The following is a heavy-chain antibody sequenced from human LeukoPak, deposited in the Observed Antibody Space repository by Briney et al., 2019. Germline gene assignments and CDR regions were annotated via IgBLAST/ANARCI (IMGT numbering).Heavy chain of an antibody. D-gene: IGHD6-13*01. CDR1: GFTFSDYY. V-gene: IGHV3-11*01. J-gene: IGHJ4*02. CDR2: ISSSGNTI. CDR3: ARPRYSSSWQIFDY. Sequence: GGSLRLSCAASGFTFSDYYMSWIRQAPGKGLEWVSYISSSGNTIYHADSVKGRFTISRDNAKNSLYLQMNSLRAEDTAVYYCARPRYSSSWQIFDYWGQGTLVTASS.